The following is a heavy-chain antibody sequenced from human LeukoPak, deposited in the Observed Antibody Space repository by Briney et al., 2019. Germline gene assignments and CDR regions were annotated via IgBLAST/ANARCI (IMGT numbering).Heavy chain of an antibody. J-gene: IGHJ5*02. CDR3: ARARLSWFDP. V-gene: IGHV4-59*12. Sequence: PSETLSLTCTVSGGSMSGFFWTWIRQPPGRELEWIGSIYYSGSSTKYNPSLKSRVTISVDTSKNQFSLKLSSVTAADTAVYYCARARLSWFDPWGQGTLVTVSS. CDR1: GGSMSGFF. CDR2: IYYSGSST.